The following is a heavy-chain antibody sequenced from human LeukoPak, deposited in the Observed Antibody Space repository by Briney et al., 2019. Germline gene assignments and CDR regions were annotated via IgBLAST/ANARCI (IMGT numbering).Heavy chain of an antibody. J-gene: IGHJ4*02. V-gene: IGHV1-58*02. D-gene: IGHD3-3*01. CDR2: IVVGSGNT. CDR3: AAVRYYDFWSGHYGTDY. Sequence: AASVKVSCKASGFTFTSSAMQWVRQARGQRLEWIGWIVVGSGNTNYAQKFQERVTITRDMSTSTAYMELSSLRSEDTVVYYCAAVRYYDFWSGHYGTDYWGQGTLVTVSS. CDR1: GFTFTSSA.